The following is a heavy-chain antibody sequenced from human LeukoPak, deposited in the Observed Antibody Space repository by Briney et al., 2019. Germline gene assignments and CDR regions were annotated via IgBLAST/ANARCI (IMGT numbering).Heavy chain of an antibody. CDR1: GFTFSSYA. CDR2: ISGSGGST. J-gene: IGHJ4*02. D-gene: IGHD5-12*01. CDR3: AKWVATTYFDY. Sequence: AASLRLYGAASGFTFSSYAMSWVRKAPGKGLEWVSAISGSGGSTYYADSVKGRFTISRDNSKNTLYLQMNSLRAEDTAVYYCAKWVATTYFDYWGQGTMVTVSS. V-gene: IGHV3-23*01.